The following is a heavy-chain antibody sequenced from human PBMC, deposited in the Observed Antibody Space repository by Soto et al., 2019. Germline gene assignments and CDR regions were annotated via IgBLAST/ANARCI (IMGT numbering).Heavy chain of an antibody. CDR1: GYTFTSYG. Sequence: GASVKVSFKASGYTFTSYGISWVRQAPGQGLEWMGWISAYNGNTNYAQKLQGRVTMTTDTSTSTAYMELRSLRSDDTAVYYCARQSIMITFGGVIVFDYWGQGTLVTVSS. D-gene: IGHD3-16*02. CDR2: ISAYNGNT. J-gene: IGHJ4*02. V-gene: IGHV1-18*04. CDR3: ARQSIMITFGGVIVFDY.